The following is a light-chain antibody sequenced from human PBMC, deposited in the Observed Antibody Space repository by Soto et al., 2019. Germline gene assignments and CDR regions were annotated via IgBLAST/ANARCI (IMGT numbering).Light chain of an antibody. Sequence: QSALTQPASVSGSPGQSITISCTGTSSDVGGYNYVSWYQQHPGKAPKLMIYEVTNRPSGVSNRFSASKSGNTASLTISGLQAEDEADYYCSSFTISRNTVIFGGGTKLTVL. CDR3: SSFTISRNTVI. V-gene: IGLV2-14*01. CDR2: EVT. J-gene: IGLJ2*01. CDR1: SSDVGGYNY.